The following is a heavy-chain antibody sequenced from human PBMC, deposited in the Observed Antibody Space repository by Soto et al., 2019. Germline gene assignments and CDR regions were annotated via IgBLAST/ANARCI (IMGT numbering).Heavy chain of an antibody. D-gene: IGHD6-13*01. J-gene: IGHJ6*02. CDR2: IIPILGIA. V-gene: IGHV1-69*04. CDR3: ARYSSSMGYYYYGMDV. Sequence: GASVKVSCKASGYTFTSYGISWVRQAPGQGLEWMGRIIPILGIANYAQKFQGRVTITADKSTSTAYMELSSLRSEDTAVYYCARYSSSMGYYYYGMDVWGQGTTVTVSS. CDR1: GYTFTSYG.